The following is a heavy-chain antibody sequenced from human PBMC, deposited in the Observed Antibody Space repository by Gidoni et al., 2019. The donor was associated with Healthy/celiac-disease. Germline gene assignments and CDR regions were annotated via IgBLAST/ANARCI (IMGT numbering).Heavy chain of an antibody. Sequence: TLSLTCTVSGGSISSGDYYWSWIRQPPGKGLEWIGYIYYSGSTYYNPSLKSRVTISVDTAKNQFSLKLSSVTDADTAVYYCARSSGYYAGYDYWGQGTLVTVSS. CDR2: IYYSGST. CDR1: GGSISSGDYY. V-gene: IGHV4-30-4*01. CDR3: ARSSGYYAGYDY. J-gene: IGHJ4*02. D-gene: IGHD3-22*01.